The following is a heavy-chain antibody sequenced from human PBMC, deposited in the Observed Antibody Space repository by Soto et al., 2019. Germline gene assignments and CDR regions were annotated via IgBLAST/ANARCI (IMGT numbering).Heavy chain of an antibody. CDR3: AGERSALPGARDAMDV. CDR1: GFNFNTYS. V-gene: IGHV3-21*01. D-gene: IGHD1-26*01. Sequence: GGSLRLSCAASGFNFNTYSMNWVRQAPGKGLQWVSFISASGGYKYYADSVRGRFTISSDNAKKSVYLEMSSLTADDSAVYFCAGERSALPGARDAMDVWGQGXTVTVYS. J-gene: IGHJ6*02. CDR2: ISASGGYK.